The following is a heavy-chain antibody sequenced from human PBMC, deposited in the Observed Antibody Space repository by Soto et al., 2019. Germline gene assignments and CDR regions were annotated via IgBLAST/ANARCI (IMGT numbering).Heavy chain of an antibody. Sequence: ASVKVSCKASGYTFTSYAMHWVRQAPGQRLEWMGWINAGNGNTKYSQKFQGRVTITRDTSASTAYMELSSLRSEDTAVYYCARDLVGVGWSDPWGQGTLVTVSS. J-gene: IGHJ5*02. CDR2: INAGNGNT. CDR3: ARDLVGVGWSDP. D-gene: IGHD2-15*01. V-gene: IGHV1-3*01. CDR1: GYTFTSYA.